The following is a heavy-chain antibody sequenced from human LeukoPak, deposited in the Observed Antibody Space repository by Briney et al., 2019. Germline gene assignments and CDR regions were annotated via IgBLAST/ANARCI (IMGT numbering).Heavy chain of an antibody. Sequence: ASVKVSCKASGYTFTSYYMHWVRQAPGQGLEWMGIINPSGGSTSYAQKFQGRVTMTRDTSISTAYMELSRLRSDDTAVYYCARDLYPVTTVTTGGYWGQGTLVTVSS. CDR2: INPSGGST. J-gene: IGHJ4*02. V-gene: IGHV1-46*01. CDR3: ARDLYPVTTVTTGGY. D-gene: IGHD4-17*01. CDR1: GYTFTSYY.